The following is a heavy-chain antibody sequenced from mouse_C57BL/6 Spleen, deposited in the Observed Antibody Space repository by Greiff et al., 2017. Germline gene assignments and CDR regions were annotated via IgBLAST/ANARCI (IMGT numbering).Heavy chain of an antibody. Sequence: VQLKQSGPELVKPGASVKISCKASGYTFTDYYMNWVKQSHGKGLEWIGDINPNNGGTSYNQKFKGKATLTVDKSSSTAYMELRSLTSEDSAVYYCARGRGPSYFDYWGQGTTLTVSS. CDR3: ARGRGPSYFDY. CDR2: INPNNGGT. J-gene: IGHJ2*01. CDR1: GYTFTDYY. D-gene: IGHD3-3*01. V-gene: IGHV1-26*01.